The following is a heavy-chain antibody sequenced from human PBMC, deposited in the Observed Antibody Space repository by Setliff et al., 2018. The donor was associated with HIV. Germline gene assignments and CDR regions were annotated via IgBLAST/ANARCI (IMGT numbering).Heavy chain of an antibody. CDR2: IYYSGNP. V-gene: IGHV4-31*03. CDR3: ARGLNYYGSGSYLPLGY. Sequence: PSETLSLTCTVSGGSISSGYYYWSWIRQHPGKGLEWIGYIYYSGNPFYNPSLRSRVTISLDTSKNQFSLKLSSVTAADTAVYYCARGLNYYGSGSYLPLGYWGQGTLVTVSS. D-gene: IGHD3-10*01. J-gene: IGHJ4*02. CDR1: GGSISSGYYY.